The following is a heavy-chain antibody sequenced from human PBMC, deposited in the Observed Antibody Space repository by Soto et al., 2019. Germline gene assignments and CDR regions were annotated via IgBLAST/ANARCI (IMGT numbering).Heavy chain of an antibody. CDR2: IYYSGST. Sequence: PSETLSLTCTVSGGSISSYYWSWIRQPPGKGLEWIGYIYYSGSTNYNPSLKSRVTISVDTSKNQFSLKLSSVTAADTAVYYCARDHCSSTSCYAGGNYYYGMDVWGQGTTVTVSS. CDR3: ARDHCSSTSCYAGGNYYYGMDV. CDR1: GGSISSYY. V-gene: IGHV4-59*01. D-gene: IGHD2-2*01. J-gene: IGHJ6*02.